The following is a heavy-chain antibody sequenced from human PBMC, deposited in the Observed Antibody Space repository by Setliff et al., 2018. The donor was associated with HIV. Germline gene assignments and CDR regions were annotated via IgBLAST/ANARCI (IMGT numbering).Heavy chain of an antibody. CDR3: AKVKVPTTDLYF. CDR2: VRYDESNK. D-gene: IGHD1-1*01. V-gene: IGHV3-30*02. J-gene: IGHJ4*02. CDR1: GFIFSSYA. Sequence: GGSLRLSCAASGFIFSSYAMHWVRQAPGKGLEWVACVRYDESNKYYAESVKDRFTISRDNSKNMVYLQMNSLRAEDTALYYCAKVKVPTTDLYFWGQGAQVTVSS.